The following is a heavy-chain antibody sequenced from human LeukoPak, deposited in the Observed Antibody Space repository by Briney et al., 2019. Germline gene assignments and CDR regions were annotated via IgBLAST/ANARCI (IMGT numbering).Heavy chain of an antibody. D-gene: IGHD3-3*01. J-gene: IGHJ5*02. Sequence: SVTLSLTCTVSGYSISSDYYWGWIRQPPGKGLEWIGSVHHSGRTYYNPSLKSRVTISVDTSKNQFSLKLNSVTAADTAVYYCARDHLANLASRLFDPWGQGSLVTVSS. CDR2: VHHSGRT. CDR1: GYSISSDYY. CDR3: ARDHLANLASRLFDP. V-gene: IGHV4-38-2*02.